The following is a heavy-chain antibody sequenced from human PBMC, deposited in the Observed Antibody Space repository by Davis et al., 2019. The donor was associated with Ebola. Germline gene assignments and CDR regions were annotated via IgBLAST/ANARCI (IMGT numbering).Heavy chain of an antibody. CDR1: GFTFSNYG. CDR3: ARGALLWEWGMDV. J-gene: IGHJ6*02. CDR2: IWYDGSNK. V-gene: IGHV3-33*01. D-gene: IGHD3-10*01. Sequence: GESLKISCAASGFTFSNYGMHWVRQAPGKGLEWVAVIWYDGSNKYYADSVKGRFTISRDNSKKTLYLQMNSLRAEDTAVYYCARGALLWEWGMDVWGQGTTVTVSS.